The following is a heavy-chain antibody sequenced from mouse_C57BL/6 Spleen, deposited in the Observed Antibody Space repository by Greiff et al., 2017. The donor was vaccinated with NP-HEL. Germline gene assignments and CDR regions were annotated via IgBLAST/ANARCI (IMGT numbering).Heavy chain of an antibody. Sequence: VQLQQSGPELVKPGASVKISCKASGYAFSSSWMNWVKQRPGKGLEWIGRIYPGDGDTNYNGKFKGKATLTADKSSSTAYMQLSSLTSEDSAVYFGARSYGSSYYWYFDVWGTGTTVTVSS. J-gene: IGHJ1*03. CDR2: IYPGDGDT. V-gene: IGHV1-82*01. CDR3: ARSYGSSYYWYFDV. D-gene: IGHD1-1*01. CDR1: GYAFSSSW.